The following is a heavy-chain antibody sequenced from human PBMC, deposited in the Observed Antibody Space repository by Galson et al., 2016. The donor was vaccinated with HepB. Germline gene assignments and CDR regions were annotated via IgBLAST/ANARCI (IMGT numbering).Heavy chain of an antibody. CDR3: ARDPGIAAYLDY. V-gene: IGHV3-33*01. CDR2: IWYDGSNK. D-gene: IGHD6-13*01. CDR1: GFTFSRYG. Sequence: SLRLSCAAPGFTFSRYGMHWVRQAPGKGLEWVAVIWYDGSNKYYADSVKGRFTISRDNSKNTLYLQMNSLRAEDTAVYCCARDPGIAAYLDYWGQGTLVTVSS. J-gene: IGHJ4*02.